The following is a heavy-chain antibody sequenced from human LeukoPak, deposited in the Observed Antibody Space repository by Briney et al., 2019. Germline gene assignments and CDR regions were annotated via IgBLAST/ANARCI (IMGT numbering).Heavy chain of an antibody. D-gene: IGHD3-22*01. CDR1: GFTFDDYA. Sequence: PGRSLRLSCAASGFTFDDYAMHWVRQAPGKGLQWVSFIFSGGNTYYADSVKGRFIISRDNSKNTLYLQMNSLRAEDTAVYYCGRGYPYYFDHWGQGTLVTVSS. CDR3: GRGYPYYFDH. CDR2: IFSGGNT. V-gene: IGHV3-66*01. J-gene: IGHJ4*02.